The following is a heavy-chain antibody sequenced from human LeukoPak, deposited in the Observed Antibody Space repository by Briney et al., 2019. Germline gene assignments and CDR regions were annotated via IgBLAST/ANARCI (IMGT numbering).Heavy chain of an antibody. CDR2: IWYDGSNQ. D-gene: IGHD1-26*01. CDR1: GLTFRNYG. J-gene: IGHJ4*02. V-gene: IGHV3-33*01. CDR3: ATDRNSGKYYDY. Sequence: GGSLRLSCAASGLTFRNYGMHWVRQAPGKGLEWVAVIWYDGSNQYYVDSVKGRFTVSRDNAKNTLCLQMNSLRAEDTAVYYCATDRNSGKYYDYWGQGTLVTVSS.